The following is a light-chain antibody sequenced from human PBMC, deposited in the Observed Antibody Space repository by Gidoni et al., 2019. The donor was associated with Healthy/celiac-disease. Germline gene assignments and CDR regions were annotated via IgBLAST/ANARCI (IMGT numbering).Light chain of an antibody. CDR1: QSVSSY. V-gene: IGKV3-11*01. CDR3: QQRSNWPLT. J-gene: IGKJ4*01. CDR2: DAS. Sequence: ELVLTQSPATLSLSPGERATLSCRASQSVSSYLAWYQQKPGQAPRLLIYDASNRATGIPARFRGSGSGTDFTLTISSLEPEDFAVYYWQQRSNWPLTFXGXTKVEIK.